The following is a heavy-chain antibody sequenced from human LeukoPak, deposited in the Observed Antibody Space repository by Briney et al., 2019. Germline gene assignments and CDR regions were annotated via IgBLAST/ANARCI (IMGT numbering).Heavy chain of an antibody. Sequence: SETLSLTCTVSGGSISSYYWSWIRQPPGKGLEWIGYIYYSGSTNYNPSLKSRVTISVDTSKNQFSLKLSSVTAADTAVYYCARVRGGYSYGYYYYMDVWGKGTTVTVSS. CDR1: GGSISSYY. CDR3: ARVRGGYSYGYYYYMDV. D-gene: IGHD5-18*01. J-gene: IGHJ6*03. V-gene: IGHV4-59*01. CDR2: IYYSGST.